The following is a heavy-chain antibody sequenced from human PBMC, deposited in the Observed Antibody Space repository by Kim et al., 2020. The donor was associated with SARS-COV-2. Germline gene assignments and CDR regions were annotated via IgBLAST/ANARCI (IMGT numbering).Heavy chain of an antibody. CDR3: AKGESNNGYFFDS. J-gene: IGHJ4*02. CDR1: GFTFSSYA. Sequence: GGSLRLSCAASGFTFSSYAMSWVRQAPGKGPEWVSLVSGSGGSTYNADSVKGRFAISRDNSKKTLYLQMNSLRAEDTALYYCAKGESNNGYFFDSWGQGT. V-gene: IGHV3-23*01. CDR2: VSGSGGST. D-gene: IGHD1-1*01.